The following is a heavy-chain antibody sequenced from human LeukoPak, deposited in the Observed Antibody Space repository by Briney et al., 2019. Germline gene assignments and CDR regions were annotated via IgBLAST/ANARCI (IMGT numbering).Heavy chain of an antibody. V-gene: IGHV3-53*01. CDR3: ARAPFYYDSSGYPYFDG. CDR2: MYTGGST. D-gene: IGHD3-22*01. Sequence: PGGSLRLSCAASGFTISTNYMSWVRRAPGKGLEWVSVMYTGGSTYYADSVKGRFTISRDNSKNTLYLQMNSLRAEDTALYYCARAPFYYDSSGYPYFDGWGQGTLVTVSS. CDR1: GFTISTNY. J-gene: IGHJ4*02.